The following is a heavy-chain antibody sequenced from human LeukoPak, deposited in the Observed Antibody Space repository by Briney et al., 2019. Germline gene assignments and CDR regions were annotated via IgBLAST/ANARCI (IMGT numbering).Heavy chain of an antibody. J-gene: IGHJ4*02. D-gene: IGHD1-26*01. V-gene: IGHV3-23*01. CDR3: AKGEVRYRPFDY. CDR2: ISGSGGST. Sequence: GGSLRLSCAASGFTFSSYAMSWVRQAPGKGLEWVSAISGSGGSTYYADSVKGRFTISRDNSEITLYLQMNSLRAEDTAVYYCAKGEVRYRPFDYWGQGTLVTVSS. CDR1: GFTFSSYA.